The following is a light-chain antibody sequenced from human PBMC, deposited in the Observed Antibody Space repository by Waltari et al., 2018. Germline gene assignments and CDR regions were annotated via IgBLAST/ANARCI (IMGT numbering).Light chain of an antibody. CDR1: QSVGRS. CDR2: DAS. J-gene: IGKJ1*01. CDR3: PMYGRLPAT. V-gene: IGKV3-20*01. Sequence: EIVLTLSPGTLSLSPGERATLPCRASQSVGRSLCWYQQKRGQAPRLLIYDASTRATGIPDRFSGGGCVTDFSLNISRLESEDFAVYYCPMYGRLPATFGQGTKVEI.